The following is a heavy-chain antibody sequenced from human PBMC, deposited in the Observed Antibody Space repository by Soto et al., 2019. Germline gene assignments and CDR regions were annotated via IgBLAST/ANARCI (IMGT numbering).Heavy chain of an antibody. Sequence: QEQVVESGGGVVQPGMSLRLSCVASGFTFSDFAMHWVRQAPGKGLEWVAVISYDGHNTYYADSVKGRFTISRDNSKKTLFLQRNSLRAAYTATYYCAKGSSCNICYLGRLTGGERRKSYDHDMGVWGQGTSFTVSS. J-gene: IGHJ6*02. CDR2: ISYDGHNT. CDR1: GFTFSDFA. CDR3: AKGSSCNICYLGRLTGGERRKSYDHDMGV. D-gene: IGHD2-21*01. V-gene: IGHV3-30*18.